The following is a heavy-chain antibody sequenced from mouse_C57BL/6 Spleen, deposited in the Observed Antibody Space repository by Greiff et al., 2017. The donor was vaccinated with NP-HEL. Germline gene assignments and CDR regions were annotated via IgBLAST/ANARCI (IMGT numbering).Heavy chain of an antibody. J-gene: IGHJ4*01. CDR2: ISDGGSYT. D-gene: IGHD2-3*01. CDR3: AKAKGYYEAMDY. V-gene: IGHV5-4*03. Sequence: EVKLMESGGGLVKPGGSLKLSCAASGFTFSSYAMSWVRQTPEKRLEWVATISDGGSYTYYPDNVKGRFTISRDNAKNNLYLQMSHLKSEDTAMYYCAKAKGYYEAMDYWGQGTSVTVSS. CDR1: GFTFSSYA.